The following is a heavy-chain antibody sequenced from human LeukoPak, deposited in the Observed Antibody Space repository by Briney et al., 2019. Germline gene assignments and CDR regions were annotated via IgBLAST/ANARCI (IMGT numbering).Heavy chain of an antibody. CDR1: GFTFSSYA. Sequence: GRSLRLSCAASGFTFSSYAMHWVRQAPGKGLEWVAVISYDGSNKYYADSVKGRFTISRDNSKNTLYLQMNSLTAEDTAVYYCAREIPVFLGIVVVPAAIARRGGMDVWGKGTTVTVSS. J-gene: IGHJ6*04. CDR3: AREIPVFLGIVVVPAAIARRGGMDV. CDR2: ISYDGSNK. D-gene: IGHD2-2*03. V-gene: IGHV3-30*04.